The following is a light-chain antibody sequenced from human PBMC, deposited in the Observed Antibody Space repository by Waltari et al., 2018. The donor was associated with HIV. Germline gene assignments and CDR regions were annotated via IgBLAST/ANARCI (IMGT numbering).Light chain of an antibody. CDR3: GSYSGSKNFAV. J-gene: IGLJ3*02. V-gene: IGLV2-8*01. CDR2: DVS. Sequence: QSALTQPPSASGSPGQSVTISCTGTSSDVGGYNYVSWYQQHPGKAPNLMIFDVSKRPSGVPDRFSGAKSGNTASLTVSGLQAEDEADYYCGSYSGSKNFAVFGGGTKLTVL. CDR1: SSDVGGYNY.